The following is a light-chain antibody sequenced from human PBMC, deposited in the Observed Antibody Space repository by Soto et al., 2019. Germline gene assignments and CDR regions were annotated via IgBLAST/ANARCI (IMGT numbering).Light chain of an antibody. J-gene: IGLJ3*02. CDR1: SSDVGRYNY. V-gene: IGLV2-14*01. CDR3: SSSTGSSTS. Sequence: QSALTQPASVSGPPGQSITISCTGTSSDVGRYNYVSWYQQHPGKAPKLIIYDVTYRPSGVSDRFSGSKSGSTASLTISGLQAEDEADYYCSSSTGSSTSFDGGTKLTVL. CDR2: DVT.